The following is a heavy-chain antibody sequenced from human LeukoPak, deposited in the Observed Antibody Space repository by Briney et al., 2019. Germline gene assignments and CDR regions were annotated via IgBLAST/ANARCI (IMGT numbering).Heavy chain of an antibody. CDR2: IYYSGST. CDR3: ASLPWGVRGVIIQDFHY. CDR1: GGSISSSSYY. D-gene: IGHD3-10*01. Sequence: SETLSLTCTGSGGSISSSSYYGGWIRQPPGKGLESVGTIYYSGSTYYNPSRKSRVTISVDTYKNQFSLKLSSVTAADTAVYYCASLPWGVRGVIIQDFHYWGQGTLVTVSS. V-gene: IGHV4-39*07. J-gene: IGHJ4*02.